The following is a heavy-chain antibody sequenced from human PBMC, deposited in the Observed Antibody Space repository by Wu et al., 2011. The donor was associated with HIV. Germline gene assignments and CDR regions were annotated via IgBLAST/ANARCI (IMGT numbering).Heavy chain of an antibody. CDR1: GYTFTTYG. D-gene: IGHD1-26*01. V-gene: IGHV1-18*01. CDR2: ISAYTGNT. CDR3: ARDESGTSSYYGMDV. Sequence: QVQLVQSAAEVKKPGASVKVSCKASGYTFTTYGVSWVRQAPGQGLEWMGWISAYTGNTNYAQKLQGRVTMTTDTSTNTAYMELRSLKSDDTAVYFCARDESGTSSYYGMDVWGQGTTVTVSS. J-gene: IGHJ6*02.